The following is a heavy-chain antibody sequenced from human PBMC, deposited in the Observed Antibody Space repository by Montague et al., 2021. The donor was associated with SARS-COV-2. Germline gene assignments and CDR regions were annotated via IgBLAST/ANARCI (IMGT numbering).Heavy chain of an antibody. J-gene: IGHJ4*02. Sequence: SETLSLTCTVSGGSISSGDYYWTWIRQPSGKGLEWIGYIYYSGSTYYNPSLKSRVTISIDTSKNQFSLELSSVTAADMAVYYCASPGGYCTGGSCYYVYWGQGTLVTVSP. V-gene: IGHV4-30-4*02. CDR2: IYYSGST. CDR3: ASPGGYCTGGSCYYVY. CDR1: GGSISSGDYY. D-gene: IGHD2-15*01.